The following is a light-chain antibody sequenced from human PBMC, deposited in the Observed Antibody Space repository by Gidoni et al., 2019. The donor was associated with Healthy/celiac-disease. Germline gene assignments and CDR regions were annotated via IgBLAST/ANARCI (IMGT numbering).Light chain of an antibody. J-gene: IGKJ3*01. Sequence: DIQLTQSPSFLSASVGDRVTITCRASQGISSYLAWYQQKPGKAPKLLIYAASTLQSGVPSRFSGSGSGTEFTLTISSLQPEDFATYYCQQLNSYPPFTFXPXTKVDIK. CDR3: QQLNSYPPFT. CDR2: AAS. V-gene: IGKV1-9*01. CDR1: QGISSY.